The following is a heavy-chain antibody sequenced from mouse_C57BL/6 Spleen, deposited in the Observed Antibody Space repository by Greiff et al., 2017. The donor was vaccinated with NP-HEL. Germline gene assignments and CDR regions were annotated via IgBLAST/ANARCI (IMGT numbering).Heavy chain of an antibody. D-gene: IGHD2-4*01. CDR2: ISDGGSYT. Sequence: EVKVVESGGGLVKPGGSLKLSCAASGFTFSSYAMSWVRQTPEKRLEWVATISDGGSYTYYPDNVKGRFTISRDNAKNNLYLQMSHLKSEDTAMYYCARSYYDYDGYFDVWGTGTTVTVSS. V-gene: IGHV5-4*03. CDR3: ARSYYDYDGYFDV. J-gene: IGHJ1*03. CDR1: GFTFSSYA.